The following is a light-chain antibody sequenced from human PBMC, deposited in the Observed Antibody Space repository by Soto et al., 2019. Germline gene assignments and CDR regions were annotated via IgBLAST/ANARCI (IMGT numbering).Light chain of an antibody. CDR3: SSYAGSNTWV. J-gene: IGLJ3*02. V-gene: IGLV2-11*01. Sequence: QSALTQPRSVSGSPGQSVTISCTGTSNDVGAYNYVSWYQQHPGKAPKLMIYDVSKRPSGVPDRFSGSKSGNTASLTISGLQAEDEADYYCSSYAGSNTWVFGGGTKLTVL. CDR1: SNDVGAYNY. CDR2: DVS.